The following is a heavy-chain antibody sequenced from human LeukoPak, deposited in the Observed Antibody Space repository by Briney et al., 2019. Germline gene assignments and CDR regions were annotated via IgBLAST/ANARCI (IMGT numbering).Heavy chain of an antibody. Sequence: GGSLRLSCAASGFTFSSYAMHWVRQAPGKGLEWVAVISYDGSNKYYADSVKGRFTISRDNSKNTLYLQMNSLRAEDTAVYYCARGRSSGGSCYIDYWGQGTLVTVSS. CDR3: ARGRSSGGSCYIDY. CDR2: ISYDGSNK. V-gene: IGHV3-30-3*01. J-gene: IGHJ4*02. D-gene: IGHD2-15*01. CDR1: GFTFSSYA.